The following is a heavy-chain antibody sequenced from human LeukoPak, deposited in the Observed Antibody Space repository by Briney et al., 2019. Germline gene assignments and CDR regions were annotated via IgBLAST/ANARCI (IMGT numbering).Heavy chain of an antibody. V-gene: IGHV5-51*01. J-gene: IGHJ4*01. Sequence: GESLKISCKGSGYSFPAYWIGWVRQMPGKGLEWMGVIYPGDSDTRYSPSFPGQVTISADMSISTAYLQWSSLKASDTAMYYCARSSDYVFDYWGQEPWSPSPQ. CDR1: GYSFPAYW. CDR3: ARSSDYVFDY. CDR2: IYPGDSDT. D-gene: IGHD4-17*01.